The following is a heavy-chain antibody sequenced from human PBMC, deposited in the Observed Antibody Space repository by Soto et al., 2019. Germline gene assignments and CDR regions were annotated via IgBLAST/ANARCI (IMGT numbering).Heavy chain of an antibody. Sequence: SETLSLTCTVSGGSISSYYWSWIRQPPGKGLEWIGYIYYSGSTNYNPSLKSRVTISVDTSKNQFSLKLSSVTAADTAVYYCARGWGAGTTGDLFDYWGQGTLVTVSS. CDR3: ARGWGAGTTGDLFDY. V-gene: IGHV4-59*01. J-gene: IGHJ4*02. CDR1: GGSISSYY. D-gene: IGHD1-1*01. CDR2: IYYSGST.